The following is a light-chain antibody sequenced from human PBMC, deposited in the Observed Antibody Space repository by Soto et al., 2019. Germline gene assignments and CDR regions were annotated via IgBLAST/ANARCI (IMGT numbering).Light chain of an antibody. CDR3: QQYGSSPPLCT. V-gene: IGKV3-20*01. CDR1: QSVSSSY. CDR2: GAS. J-gene: IGKJ3*01. Sequence: EIVLTQSPGTLSLSPGERATLSCRASQSVSSSYLAWYKQKPGQAPRLLIYGASSRATGITDRFSGSGSGTDFTLTISSLEPEAFAVYYCQQYGSSPPLCTFGPGTKVDIK.